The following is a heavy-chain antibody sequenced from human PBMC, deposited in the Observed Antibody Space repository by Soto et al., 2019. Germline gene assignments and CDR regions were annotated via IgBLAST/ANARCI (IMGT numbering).Heavy chain of an antibody. CDR1: GYTFTSYY. J-gene: IGHJ4*02. CDR2: INPSGGNT. D-gene: IGHD5-18*01. CDR3: AADLDTAMLY. V-gene: IGHV1-46*01. Sequence: VASVKVSCKASGYTFTSYYMHWVRQAPGQGLEWMGIINPSGGNTSYAQKFQGRVTITRDMSTSTAYMELSSLRSEDTAVYYCAADLDTAMLYWGQGTLVTVSS.